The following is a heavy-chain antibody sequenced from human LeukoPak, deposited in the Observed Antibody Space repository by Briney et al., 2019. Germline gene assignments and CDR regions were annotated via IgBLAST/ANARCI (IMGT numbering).Heavy chain of an antibody. CDR2: INSDGSST. D-gene: IGHD6-19*01. Sequence: SGGSPRLSCAASGFTFSSYWMHWVRQAPGKGLVWVSRINSDGSSTSYADSVKGRFTTSRDNAKNTLYLQMNSLRAEDTAVYYCARDRAVAGTDNWFDPWGQGTLVTVSS. CDR1: GFTFSSYW. J-gene: IGHJ5*02. CDR3: ARDRAVAGTDNWFDP. V-gene: IGHV3-74*01.